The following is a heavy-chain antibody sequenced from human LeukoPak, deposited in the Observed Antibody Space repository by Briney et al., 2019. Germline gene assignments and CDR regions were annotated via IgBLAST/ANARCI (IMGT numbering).Heavy chain of an antibody. D-gene: IGHD3-10*01. CDR2: IYYSGST. CDR3: ARGPKYYGSGHLDY. J-gene: IGHJ4*02. V-gene: IGHV4-39*07. Sequence: SETLSLTCTVSGGSISSSSYYWGWIRQPPGKGLEWIGSIYYSGSTYYNPSLKSRVTISVDTSKNQFSLKLSSVTAADTAVYYYARGPKYYGSGHLDYWGQGTLVTVSS. CDR1: GGSISSSSYY.